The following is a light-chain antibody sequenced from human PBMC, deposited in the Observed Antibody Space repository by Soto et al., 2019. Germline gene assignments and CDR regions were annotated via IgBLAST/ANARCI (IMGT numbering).Light chain of an antibody. J-gene: IGLJ2*01. CDR2: DVT. Sequence: QSALTQPASVSGSPGQSITISCTGSSSDIGGYNYVSWYQQHPGKAPQLMIFDVTNRPSGVSSRFSASKSGNTASLTISGLQPEDEAHYYCSSFTTTTARVLFGGGTKLTV. V-gene: IGLV2-14*03. CDR1: SSDIGGYNY. CDR3: SSFTTTTARVL.